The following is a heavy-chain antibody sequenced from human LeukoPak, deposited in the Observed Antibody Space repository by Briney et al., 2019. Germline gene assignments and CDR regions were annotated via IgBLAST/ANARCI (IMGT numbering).Heavy chain of an antibody. CDR2: IYYSGST. Sequence: SETLSLTCTVSGGSISSYYWSWIRQPPGKGLEWIGYIYYSGSTNYNPSLKSRVTISVDTSKNQFSLKLSSVTAADTAVYYCARTDIVATMWDPGWFDPWGQGALVTVSS. D-gene: IGHD5-12*01. J-gene: IGHJ5*02. V-gene: IGHV4-59*01. CDR3: ARTDIVATMWDPGWFDP. CDR1: GGSISSYY.